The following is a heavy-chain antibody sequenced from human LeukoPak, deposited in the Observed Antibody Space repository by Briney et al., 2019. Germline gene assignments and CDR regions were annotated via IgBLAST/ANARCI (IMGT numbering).Heavy chain of an antibody. CDR2: ISYDGSNK. Sequence: GGSLRLSCAASGFTFSSYAMPWVRQAPGKGLEWVAVISYDGSNKYYADSVKGRFTISKDNSKNTLYLQMNSLRAEDTAVYYCARDPGPGHLYNYYDSSGSDGYFDYWGQGTLVTVSS. V-gene: IGHV3-30*01. D-gene: IGHD3-22*01. J-gene: IGHJ4*02. CDR3: ARDPGPGHLYNYYDSSGSDGYFDY. CDR1: GFTFSSYA.